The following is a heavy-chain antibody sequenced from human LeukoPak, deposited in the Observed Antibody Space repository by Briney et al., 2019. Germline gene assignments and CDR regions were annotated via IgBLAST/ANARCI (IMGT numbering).Heavy chain of an antibody. V-gene: IGHV3-21*01. D-gene: IGHD3-22*01. CDR2: ISSSSSYI. Sequence: PGGSLRLSCAASGFTFSSYSMNWVRQAPGKGLEWVSSISSSSSYIYYADSVKGRFTISRDNAKNSLYLQMNSLRAEDTSVYYCARAIDDRKYYYDSSGYYSVYFDYWGQGTLVTVSS. CDR1: GFTFSSYS. J-gene: IGHJ4*02. CDR3: ARAIDDRKYYYDSSGYYSVYFDY.